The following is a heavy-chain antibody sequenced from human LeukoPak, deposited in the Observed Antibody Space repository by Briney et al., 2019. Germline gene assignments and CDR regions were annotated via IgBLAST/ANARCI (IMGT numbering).Heavy chain of an antibody. V-gene: IGHV3-73*01. D-gene: IGHD2-15*01. CDR1: GLSFSGSA. J-gene: IGHJ6*02. Sequence: GGSLRLSCAASGLSFSGSAMHWVRQASGRGLEWLGRIRSKANSYVTAYAASVNGRFIISRDDSRNTAYQQMNSLRTEDTAVYYCTRHSDKYCSGAGCYVYNFYGMDVWGQGTTVTVSS. CDR3: TRHSDKYCSGAGCYVYNFYGMDV. CDR2: IRSKANSYVT.